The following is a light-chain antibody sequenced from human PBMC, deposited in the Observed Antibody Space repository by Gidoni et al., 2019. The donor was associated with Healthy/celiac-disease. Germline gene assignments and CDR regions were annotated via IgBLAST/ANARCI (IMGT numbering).Light chain of an antibody. V-gene: IGKV1-39*01. J-gene: IGKJ4*01. Sequence: DIQMTQSPSSLSASVGDRVTITCRASQSISSYLNWYQQKPGKAPKLLIYAASSLQSGVPSRLSGSGYGTDFTLTISSLQPEDFATDYWQQSYSTPPGLTFGGGTKVEIK. CDR2: AAS. CDR1: QSISSY. CDR3: QQSYSTPPGLT.